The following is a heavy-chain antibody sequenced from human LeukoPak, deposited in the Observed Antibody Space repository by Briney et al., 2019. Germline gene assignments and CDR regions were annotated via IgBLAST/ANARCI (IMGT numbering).Heavy chain of an antibody. J-gene: IGHJ3*02. D-gene: IGHD2-2*01. CDR1: GGPISCYY. Sequence: SDTLSLTCTVSGGPISCYYWSWIPLPPGKGLGLDGYLSKSGNTNYSPSLKSRVTIFGDTSKNQFFLKLSSVTAADTAVYYCARARYVNSFYSFDIWGQGTLVTVSS. V-gene: IGHV4-59*13. CDR2: LSKSGNT. CDR3: ARARYVNSFYSFDI.